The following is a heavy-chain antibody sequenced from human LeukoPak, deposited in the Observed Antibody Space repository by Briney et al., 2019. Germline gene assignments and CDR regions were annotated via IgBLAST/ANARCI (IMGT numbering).Heavy chain of an antibody. CDR2: ITLSGTTI. J-gene: IGHJ4*02. Sequence: PGGSLRLSCAASGFTFSSYELNWVRQAPGKGLEWISYITLSGTTIYYADSVKGRFTISRDNANTSLHLQMNSLRVEDTAVYYCVVHSATSCYWGQGTLVTVSS. V-gene: IGHV3-48*03. CDR1: GFTFSSYE. CDR3: VVHSATSCY. D-gene: IGHD1-26*01.